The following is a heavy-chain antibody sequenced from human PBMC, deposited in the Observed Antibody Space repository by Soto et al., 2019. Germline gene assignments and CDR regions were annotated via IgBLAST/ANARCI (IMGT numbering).Heavy chain of an antibody. J-gene: IGHJ5*02. CDR3: ARVRVDYGSGSLNWFDP. Sequence: QVQLQESGPGLVKPSETLSLTCTVSGGSISSYYWSWIRQPPGKGLAWIGYIYYSGSTNYNPSLRSLVTRSVDTSTNQFSLKLSAATAADTAVYSCARVRVDYGSGSLNWFDPWGQGTLVTVSS. CDR1: GGSISSYY. CDR2: IYYSGST. V-gene: IGHV4-59*01. D-gene: IGHD3-10*01.